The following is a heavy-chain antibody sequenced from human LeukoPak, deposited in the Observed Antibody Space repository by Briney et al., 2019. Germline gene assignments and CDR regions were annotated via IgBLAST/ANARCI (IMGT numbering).Heavy chain of an antibody. Sequence: SETLSLTCTVSGGFISSYYWSWIRQPPGKGLEWLGYIYYTGSTNYNPSLKSRLTISVDTSKNQFSLNLSSVTAADTAVYYCARSSSSWYAQYFNYWGQGALVTVSS. CDR3: ARSSSSWYAQYFNY. CDR1: GGFISSYY. V-gene: IGHV4-59*01. J-gene: IGHJ4*02. CDR2: IYYTGST. D-gene: IGHD6-13*01.